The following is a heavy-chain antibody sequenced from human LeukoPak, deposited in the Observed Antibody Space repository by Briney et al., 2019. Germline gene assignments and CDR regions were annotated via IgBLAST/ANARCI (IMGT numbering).Heavy chain of an antibody. CDR1: GFTFSSYS. CDR2: ISSSSSYI. CDR3: ARSSRGDSSGYYPRYFDY. V-gene: IGHV3-21*01. Sequence: PGGSLRLSCAASGFTFSSYSMNWVRQAPGKGLEWVSSISSSSSYIYYADSVKGRFTISRDNSKNTLYLQMNSLRAEDTAVYYCARSSRGDSSGYYPRYFDYWGQGTLVTVSS. D-gene: IGHD3-22*01. J-gene: IGHJ4*02.